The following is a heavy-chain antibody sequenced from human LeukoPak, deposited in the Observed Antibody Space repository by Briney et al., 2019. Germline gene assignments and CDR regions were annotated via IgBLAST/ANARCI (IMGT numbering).Heavy chain of an antibody. J-gene: IGHJ2*01. CDR3: AREVGVRATEGRYWYFDL. V-gene: IGHV3-48*03. CDR1: GFTFSGHE. Sequence: GGSLRLSCAASGFTFSGHEMSWVRQAPGKGLEWVSHISSSGNTIYYADSVKGRFTISRDNTWNSLYLQMNSLRAEDTAIYYCAREVGVRATEGRYWYFDLWGRGTQVTVSS. CDR2: ISSSGNTI. D-gene: IGHD1-26*01.